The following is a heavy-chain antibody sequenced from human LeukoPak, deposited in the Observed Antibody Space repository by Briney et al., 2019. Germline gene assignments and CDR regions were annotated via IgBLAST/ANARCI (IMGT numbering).Heavy chain of an antibody. CDR3: ARDSAIVVLAYMDV. CDR1: GFSFSDYH. Sequence: GGSLRLSCAASGFSFSDYHMNWVRQAPGKGLEWVSSISSRSRYIYYADSVRGRFTTSRDNTKNSLYLQMNNLRAEDTGVYYCARDSAIVVLAYMDVWGKGTTVTVSS. V-gene: IGHV3-21*01. J-gene: IGHJ6*03. CDR2: ISSRSRYI. D-gene: IGHD2-15*01.